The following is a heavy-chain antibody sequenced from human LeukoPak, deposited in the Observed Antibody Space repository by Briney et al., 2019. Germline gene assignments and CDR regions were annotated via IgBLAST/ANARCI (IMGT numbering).Heavy chain of an antibody. Sequence: PGGSLRLSCAASGFTFSTYEMNWVRQAPGKGLEWISYISSNAGNIYYADSVQGRFTISRDNAKNSLYLQMNSLKTEDTAVYYCITWRWFDPWGQGTLVTVSS. D-gene: IGHD5-24*01. CDR3: ITWRWFDP. CDR2: ISSNAGNI. J-gene: IGHJ5*02. V-gene: IGHV3-48*03. CDR1: GFTFSTYE.